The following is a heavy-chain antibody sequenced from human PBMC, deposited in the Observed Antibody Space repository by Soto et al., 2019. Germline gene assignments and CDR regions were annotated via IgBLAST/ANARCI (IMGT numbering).Heavy chain of an antibody. V-gene: IGHV1-18*01. CDR3: ALAHCTNGVCYLPQFDY. J-gene: IGHJ4*01. Sequence: ASVKVACKASGYTFTSYGISWVRQAPGQGLEWMGWISAYNGNTNYAQKLQGRVTMTTDTSTSTAYMELRSLRSDDTAVYYCALAHCTNGVCYLPQFDYWGHGTLVTVSS. CDR1: GYTFTSYG. CDR2: ISAYNGNT. D-gene: IGHD2-8*01.